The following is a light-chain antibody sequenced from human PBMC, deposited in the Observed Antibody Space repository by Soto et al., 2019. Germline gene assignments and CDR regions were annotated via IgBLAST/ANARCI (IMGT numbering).Light chain of an antibody. CDR2: DVS. Sequence: QSALTQPASVSGSPRQSITISCTGTSSDVGGYNYVSWYQQHPGKVPKLIIYDVSNRPSGDSNRFSGSKSGNTASLTISGVHAEDEADYYCSSYTSSSTYVFGTGTKVTVL. J-gene: IGLJ1*01. CDR1: SSDVGGYNY. V-gene: IGLV2-14*01. CDR3: SSYTSSSTYV.